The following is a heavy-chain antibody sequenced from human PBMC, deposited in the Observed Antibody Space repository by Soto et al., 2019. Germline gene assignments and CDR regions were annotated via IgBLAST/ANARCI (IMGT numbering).Heavy chain of an antibody. V-gene: IGHV3-74*01. CDR2: INSDGSST. CDR3: VAARPVFDY. D-gene: IGHD6-6*01. CDR1: GFSLSSFW. Sequence: EVQLVESGGGLVQPGGSLRLSCAASGFSLSSFWMHWVRQPPGKGLVWVSRINSDGSSTTYADSVKGRFTISRDIAKNTLYLQMNSLRAEDTAVYYCVAARPVFDYWGQGTLVAVSS. J-gene: IGHJ4*02.